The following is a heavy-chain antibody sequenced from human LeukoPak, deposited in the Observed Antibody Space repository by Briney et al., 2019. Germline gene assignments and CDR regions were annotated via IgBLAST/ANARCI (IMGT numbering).Heavy chain of an antibody. D-gene: IGHD3-9*01. V-gene: IGHV3-30-3*01. CDR2: ISYDGSNK. J-gene: IGHJ3*02. CDR3: ARVQALTGYPDAFDI. Sequence: PGGSLRLSCAASGFTFSSYAMHWVRQAPGKGLEWVAVISYDGSNKYYADSVKGRFTISRDNSKNTLYLQMNSLRAEDTAVYYCARVQALTGYPDAFDIWGQGTMVTVSS. CDR1: GFTFSSYA.